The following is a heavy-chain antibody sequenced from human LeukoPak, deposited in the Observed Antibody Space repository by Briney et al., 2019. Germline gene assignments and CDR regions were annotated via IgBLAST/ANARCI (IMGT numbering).Heavy chain of an antibody. D-gene: IGHD1-26*01. CDR3: AKEIGYSGSYEDAFDI. CDR2: ISGSGGST. J-gene: IGHJ3*02. CDR1: GFTFNSYA. Sequence: GGSLRLSCAASGFTFNSYAMSWVRQAPGKGLEWVSAISGSGGSTYYADSVKGRFTISRDNSKNTRYLQMNSLRAEDTAAYYCAKEIGYSGSYEDAFDIWGQGTMVTVSS. V-gene: IGHV3-23*01.